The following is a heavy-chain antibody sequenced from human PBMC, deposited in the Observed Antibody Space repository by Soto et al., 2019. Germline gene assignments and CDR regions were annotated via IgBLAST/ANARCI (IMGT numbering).Heavy chain of an antibody. D-gene: IGHD3-10*01. CDR3: ARDQPQSSGSYYTYYYYYGMDV. J-gene: IGHJ6*02. CDR2: INPNSGGT. CDR1: GYTFTGYY. Sequence: ASVKVSCKASGYTFTGYYMHWVRQAPGQGLEWMGWINPNSGGTNYAQKFQGWVTMTRDTSISTAYMELSRLRSDDTAVYYCARDQPQSSGSYYTYYYYYGMDVWGQGTTVTVSS. V-gene: IGHV1-2*04.